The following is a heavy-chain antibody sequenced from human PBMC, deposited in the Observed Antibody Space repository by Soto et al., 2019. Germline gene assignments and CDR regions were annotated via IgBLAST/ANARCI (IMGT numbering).Heavy chain of an antibody. V-gene: IGHV2-5*02. CDR3: AHRLTLNSDWNYGRFDY. Sequence: QITLKESGPALVKPTQTLTLTCTFSGFSLTTSGVGVGWIRQPPGKALEWLALIYWDDDKRYCPSLRSRLTITKHTTRNQVVLTMTHRDPVDTATYYCAHRLTLNSDWNYGRFDYWGQGALVTVSS. J-gene: IGHJ4*02. CDR1: GFSLTTSGVG. CDR2: IYWDDDK. D-gene: IGHD1-7*01.